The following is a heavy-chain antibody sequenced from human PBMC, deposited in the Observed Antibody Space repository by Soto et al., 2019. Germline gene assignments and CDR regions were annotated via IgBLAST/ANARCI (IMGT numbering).Heavy chain of an antibody. CDR2: IGGGGGTT. CDR3: TKDWIRFDY. Sequence: GGSLRLSCAASGFTFSSYAINWVRQAPEKGLEWVSSIGGGGGTTYYADSVKGRLTISRDNSKNTLYLQMNSLRAEDTAVYYCTKDWIRFDYWGQGTLVTVSS. CDR1: GFTFSSYA. J-gene: IGHJ4*02. V-gene: IGHV3-23*01. D-gene: IGHD2-2*03.